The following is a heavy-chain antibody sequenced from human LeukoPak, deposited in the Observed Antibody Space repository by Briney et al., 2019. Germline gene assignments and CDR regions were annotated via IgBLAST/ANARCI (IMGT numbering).Heavy chain of an antibody. CDR3: ARFGTSSSRFFDQ. CDR1: GGSISAYY. Sequence: PSETLCLTCTVSGGSISAYYWGWIRQPPGKGLEWIGYIHYSGTTNYYPSLKSRVTIALDTSKKQFSLKLNSVTAADTAVYYCARFGTSSSRFFDQWGQGTLVTVSS. V-gene: IGHV4-59*01. CDR2: IHYSGTT. D-gene: IGHD6-6*01. J-gene: IGHJ4*02.